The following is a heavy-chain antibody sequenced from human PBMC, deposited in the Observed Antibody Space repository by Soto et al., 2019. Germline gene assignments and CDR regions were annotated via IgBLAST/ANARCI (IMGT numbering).Heavy chain of an antibody. Sequence: GGSLRLSCAASGFTFSSYSMTWVRQAPGKGLEWVSSISGSGNYTHYADFLRGRFTISRDNDKTSLYLQMNSLRAEDTAVYYCAREGINNYNQYYFDSWGHGTVVTVSS. CDR3: AREGINNYNQYYFDS. CDR2: ISGSGNYT. D-gene: IGHD4-4*01. V-gene: IGHV3-21*01. J-gene: IGHJ4*01. CDR1: GFTFSSYS.